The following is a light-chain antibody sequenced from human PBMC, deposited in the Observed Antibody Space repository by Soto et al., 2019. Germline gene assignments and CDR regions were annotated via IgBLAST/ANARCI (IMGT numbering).Light chain of an antibody. J-gene: IGKJ5*01. CDR2: GAS. CDR3: QQYNNWPPIT. V-gene: IGKV3-15*01. Sequence: EIVMTKSPATLSVSPGERVTLSXRASQSVRSNLAWYQQKPGQAPRLLIYGASTRATGLPARFSGSGSGTDFTLTISSLQSEDFAVYYCQQYNNWPPITFGQGTRLEIK. CDR1: QSVRSN.